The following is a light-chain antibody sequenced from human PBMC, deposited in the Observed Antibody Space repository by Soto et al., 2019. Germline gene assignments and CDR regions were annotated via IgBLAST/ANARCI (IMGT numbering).Light chain of an antibody. Sequence: DIQMTQSPSTLSASVRDRVTITCRASQTINSWLAWYQQRPGKAPRLLIYKASTLESGVPSRFSGSGSGTEFTLTISTLQPDDFANYYCQHYDSIPSTFGQGTKLDIK. CDR3: QHYDSIPST. CDR2: KAS. J-gene: IGKJ2*01. CDR1: QTINSW. V-gene: IGKV1-5*03.